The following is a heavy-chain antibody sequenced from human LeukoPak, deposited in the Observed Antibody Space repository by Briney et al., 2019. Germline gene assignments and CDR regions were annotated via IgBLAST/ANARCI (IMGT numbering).Heavy chain of an antibody. Sequence: ASVKVSCKASGYTFTKFAINWVRQAPGQGLEWMGWIHTNTGNPTYAQGFTGRFVLSLDTSVSTAYLQISSLKAEDTAVYYCARDLEYYDSSGYSDWFDPWGQGTLVTVSS. V-gene: IGHV7-4-1*02. D-gene: IGHD3-22*01. J-gene: IGHJ5*02. CDR2: IHTNTGNP. CDR1: GYTFTKFA. CDR3: ARDLEYYDSSGYSDWFDP.